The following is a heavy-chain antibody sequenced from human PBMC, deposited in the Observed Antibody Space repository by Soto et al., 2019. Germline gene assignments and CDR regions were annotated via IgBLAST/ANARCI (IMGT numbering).Heavy chain of an antibody. V-gene: IGHV3-74*01. CDR1: GFIFSNYW. CDR3: VRDSHGDY. Sequence: EVQLVESGGGLVQPGGSLRLSCAGSGFIFSNYWMHWVRQAPGKGLEWVSRIDHDGPTDYADSVRGRFTISRDNAESKLYLQMNSLRPEDTAVYYCVRDSHGDYWGQGTLVTVSS. J-gene: IGHJ4*02. CDR2: IDHDGPT.